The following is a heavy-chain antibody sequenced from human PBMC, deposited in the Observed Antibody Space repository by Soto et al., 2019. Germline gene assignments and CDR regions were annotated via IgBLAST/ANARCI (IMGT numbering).Heavy chain of an antibody. CDR2: IWYDGSNK. CDR1: GFTFRSYG. CDR3: AREPATSSTSFDY. D-gene: IGHD1-26*01. V-gene: IGHV3-33*01. Sequence: QVQLVESGGGVVQPGRSLRLSCAASGFTFRSYGMHWVRQAPGKGLEWVAVIWYDGSNKYYADSVKGRFTISRDNSKHTLYLQMNSLRAEDTAVYYCAREPATSSTSFDYWGLGTLVTVSS. J-gene: IGHJ4*02.